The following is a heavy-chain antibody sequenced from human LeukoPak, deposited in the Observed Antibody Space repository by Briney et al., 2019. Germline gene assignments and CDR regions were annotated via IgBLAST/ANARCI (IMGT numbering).Heavy chain of an antibody. Sequence: ASVKVSCKASGYTFTGYYMHWVRQAPGQGLEGMGWINPNSGGTNYAQKFQGRVTMTRDTSISTAYMELSRLRSDDTAVYYCARENRYCSGGSCYPDWFDHWGQGTLVTVSS. CDR3: ARENRYCSGGSCYPDWFDH. CDR2: INPNSGGT. V-gene: IGHV1-2*02. D-gene: IGHD2-15*01. CDR1: GYTFTGYY. J-gene: IGHJ5*02.